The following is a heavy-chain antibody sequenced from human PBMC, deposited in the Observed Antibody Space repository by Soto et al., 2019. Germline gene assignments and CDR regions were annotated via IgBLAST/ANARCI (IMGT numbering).Heavy chain of an antibody. Sequence: QVQLVESGGGVVQPGRSLRLSCAVSGFTFSSYSMHWVRQDPDMGLEWVAFISFAGNNKYYADSVKGRFTISRDNSNNMLYLQMNSLRPDDTAVYYCARDRQKASVVVAATGGFDYWGQGTPVTVSS. CDR2: ISFAGNNK. V-gene: IGHV3-30*04. CDR1: GFTFSSYS. CDR3: ARDRQKASVVVAATGGFDY. J-gene: IGHJ4*02. D-gene: IGHD2-15*01.